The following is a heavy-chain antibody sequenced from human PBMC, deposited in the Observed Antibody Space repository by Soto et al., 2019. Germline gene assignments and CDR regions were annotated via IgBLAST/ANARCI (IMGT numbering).Heavy chain of an antibody. D-gene: IGHD5-18*01. CDR2: IYYSGST. CDR3: ARSIPLRGYSYGSYYYYYGMDV. J-gene: IGHJ6*02. CDR1: GGSISIGDYY. Sequence: TLSLTCTVSGGSISIGDYYWIWIRQPPGKGLEWIGYIYYSGSTYYNPSLKSRVTISVDTSKNQFSLKLSSVTAADTAVYYCARSIPLRGYSYGSYYYYYGMDVWGQGTTVTVSS. V-gene: IGHV4-30-4*01.